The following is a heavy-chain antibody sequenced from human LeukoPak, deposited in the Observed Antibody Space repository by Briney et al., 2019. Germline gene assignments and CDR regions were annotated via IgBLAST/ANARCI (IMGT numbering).Heavy chain of an antibody. D-gene: IGHD3-9*01. CDR3: ARDAVLTGSPYWYFDL. CDR2: IYYSGST. V-gene: IGHV4-61*01. CDR1: GGSISSSSYY. Sequence: SETLSLTCTVSGGSISSSSYYWSWIRQPPGKGLEWIGYIYYSGSTNYNPSLKSRVTISVDTSKNQFSLKLSSVTAADTAVYYCARDAVLTGSPYWYFDLWGRGTLVTVSS. J-gene: IGHJ2*01.